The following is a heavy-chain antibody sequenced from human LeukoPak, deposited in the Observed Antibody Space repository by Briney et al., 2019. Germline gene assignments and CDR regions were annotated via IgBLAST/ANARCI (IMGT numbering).Heavy chain of an antibody. V-gene: IGHV3-30*02. D-gene: IGHD3-10*01. J-gene: IGHJ4*02. CDR2: IRYDGRSK. CDR1: GFIFSSYG. Sequence: GGSLRLSCAASGFIFSSYGMHWVRQAPGKGLEWVAFIRYDGRSKYYADSVKGRFTISRDNAKNSLYLQMNSLRAEDTAVYYCARDANTRPGSFDYWGQGTLVTVSS. CDR3: ARDANTRPGSFDY.